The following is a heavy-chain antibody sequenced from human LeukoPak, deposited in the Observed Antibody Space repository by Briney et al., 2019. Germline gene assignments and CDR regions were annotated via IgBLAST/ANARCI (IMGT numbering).Heavy chain of an antibody. CDR1: GFTFSSYG. Sequence: GGSLRLSCAASGFTFSSYGMSWVRQAPGKGLEWVSAISGSGGSTYYADSVKGRFTISRDNSKNTLYLQMNSLRAEDTAVYYCAEVRDYYDSSGPYDYWGQGTQVTASS. CDR2: ISGSGGST. CDR3: AEVRDYYDSSGPYDY. V-gene: IGHV3-23*01. D-gene: IGHD3-22*01. J-gene: IGHJ4*02.